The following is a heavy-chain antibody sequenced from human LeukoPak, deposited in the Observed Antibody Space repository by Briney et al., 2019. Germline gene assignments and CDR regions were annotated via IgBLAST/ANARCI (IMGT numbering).Heavy chain of an antibody. D-gene: IGHD1-26*01. J-gene: IGHJ4*02. Sequence: GGSLRLLRAPSGFTFRNYWMNWVRQAPGKGLEWVANIKQDGSEKHYVDSVKGRFTISRDNSDNTLYLQMNSLRVEDTAVYYCAKYSGGSYLTLRSDYWGQGTLVTVSS. V-gene: IGHV3-7*03. CDR1: GFTFRNYW. CDR3: AKYSGGSYLTLRSDY. CDR2: IKQDGSEK.